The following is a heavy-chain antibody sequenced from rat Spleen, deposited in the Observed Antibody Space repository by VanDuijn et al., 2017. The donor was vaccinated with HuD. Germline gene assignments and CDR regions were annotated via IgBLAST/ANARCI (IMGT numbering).Heavy chain of an antibody. V-gene: IGHV2-43*01. Sequence: QVQLKESGPGLVQPSQTLSLTCTVSGFSLTSYHVSWVRQPPGKGLEWMGVIWTGGSTAYNSLLKSRLSISRDTSKSQVFLKMNSLQPEDTGTYYCARRSYSTHVMDAWGQGASVTVSS. CDR3: ARRSYSTHVMDA. D-gene: IGHD1-2*01. J-gene: IGHJ4*01. CDR2: IWTGGST. CDR1: GFSLTSYH.